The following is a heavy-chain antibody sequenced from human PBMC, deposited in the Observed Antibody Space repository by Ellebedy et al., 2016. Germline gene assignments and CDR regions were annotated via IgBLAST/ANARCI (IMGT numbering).Heavy chain of an antibody. Sequence: SETLSLXXTVSGASVGSYNSYWGWIRQSPGKGLEWVGTIYHSGTTYYNPSLKSRVTVSADTSKNHFSLKLTSVTAADTAVYYCARWPPRYWGQGTLVTVSS. D-gene: IGHD5-12*01. CDR2: IYHSGTT. V-gene: IGHV4-39*02. J-gene: IGHJ4*02. CDR3: ARWPPRY. CDR1: GASVGSYNSY.